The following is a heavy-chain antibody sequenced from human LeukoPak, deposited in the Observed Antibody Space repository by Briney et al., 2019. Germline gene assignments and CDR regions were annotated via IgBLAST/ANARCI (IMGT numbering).Heavy chain of an antibody. V-gene: IGHV3-30*04. CDR3: ARDEIYGSGSGNWFDP. D-gene: IGHD3-10*01. J-gene: IGHJ5*02. Sequence: GGSLRLSCAASGFTFSSYAMHWFRQAPGKGLEWVAVISYDGSNKYYADSVKGRFTISRDNSKNTLYLQMNSLRAEDTAVYYCARDEIYGSGSGNWFDPWGQGTLVTVSS. CDR2: ISYDGSNK. CDR1: GFTFSSYA.